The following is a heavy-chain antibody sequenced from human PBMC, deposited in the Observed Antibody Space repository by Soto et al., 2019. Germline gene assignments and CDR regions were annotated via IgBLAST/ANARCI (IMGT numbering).Heavy chain of an antibody. D-gene: IGHD6-19*01. V-gene: IGHV3-23*01. J-gene: IGHJ5*02. CDR2: ISGSGDST. CDR3: ARLTSASGWSDHNWFDP. Sequence: GGSLRLSWAASGFTFSSYGMSWVRQAPGKGLEWVSAISGSGDSTYYADSVKGRFTISRDNSKNTLYLQMNSLRAEDTAIFYCARLTSASGWSDHNWFDPWGQGTLVTVSS. CDR1: GFTFSSYG.